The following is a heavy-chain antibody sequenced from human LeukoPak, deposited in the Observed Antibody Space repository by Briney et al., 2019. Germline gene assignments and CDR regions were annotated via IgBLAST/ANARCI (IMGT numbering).Heavy chain of an antibody. D-gene: IGHD3-22*01. CDR3: ARSAEPYDSSGYQDY. CDR2: INSGGSST. CDR1: GFTFSSYW. J-gene: IGHJ4*02. Sequence: GGSLRLSCAASGFTFSSYWMHWVRQAPGKGLVWVSRINSGGSSTSYADSVKGRFTISRDNAKNTLYLQMNSLRAEDTAVYYCARSAEPYDSSGYQDYWGQGTLVTVSS. V-gene: IGHV3-74*01.